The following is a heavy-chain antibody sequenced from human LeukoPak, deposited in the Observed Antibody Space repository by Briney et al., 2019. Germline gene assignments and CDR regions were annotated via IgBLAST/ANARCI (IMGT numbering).Heavy chain of an antibody. J-gene: IGHJ4*02. V-gene: IGHV3-53*01. Sequence: PGGSLRLSCAASGFTFSNYWMSWVRQAPGKGLEWVSVIYGGGSTYYADSVKGRFTISRDTPKNTLYLQMNSLRVEDTAVYYCASWPVGWYGEDSWGQGTLVTVSS. D-gene: IGHD6-19*01. CDR3: ASWPVGWYGEDS. CDR1: GFTFSNYW. CDR2: IYGGGST.